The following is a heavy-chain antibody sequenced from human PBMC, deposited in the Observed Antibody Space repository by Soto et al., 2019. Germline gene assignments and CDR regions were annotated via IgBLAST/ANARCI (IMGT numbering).Heavy chain of an antibody. D-gene: IGHD2-2*01. V-gene: IGHV5-10-1*01. J-gene: IGHJ5*02. CDR2: IDPSDSYT. Sequence: PGESLKISCQGSGYSLTSYWISWVRQMPGKGLEWMGRIDPSDSYTNYSPSFQGHVTISADKSISTAYLQWSSLKASDTAMYYCARHGLGYCSSTRCPPYNWFDPWGQGTLVTVSS. CDR3: ARHGLGYCSSTRCPPYNWFDP. CDR1: GYSLTSYW.